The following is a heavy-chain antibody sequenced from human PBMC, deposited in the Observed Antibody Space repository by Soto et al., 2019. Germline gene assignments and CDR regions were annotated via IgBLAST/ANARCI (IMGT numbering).Heavy chain of an antibody. CDR3: ARGGRVLRYFDWLPDYYYYGMDV. D-gene: IGHD3-9*01. CDR2: ISYDGSNK. J-gene: IGHJ6*02. Sequence: GGSLRLSCAASGFTFSSYAMHWVRQAPGKGLEWVAVISYDGSNKYYADSVKGRFTISRDNSKNTLYLQMNSLRAEDTAVYYCARGGRVLRYFDWLPDYYYYGMDVWGQGTTVTVSS. V-gene: IGHV3-30-3*01. CDR1: GFTFSSYA.